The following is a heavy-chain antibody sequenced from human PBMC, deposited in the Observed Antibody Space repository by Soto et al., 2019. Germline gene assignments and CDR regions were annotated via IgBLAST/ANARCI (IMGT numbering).Heavy chain of an antibody. CDR1: GGTFSSYA. V-gene: IGHV1-69*06. CDR2: IIPIFGTA. Sequence: SVKVSCKASGGTFSSYAISWVRQAPGQGREWMGGIIPIFGTANYAQKLKGRVTITADKSTSTAYMELSSLRSEDTAVYYCARDEGGIAVAGFYYFDYWGQGTLVTVSS. CDR3: ARDEGGIAVAGFYYFDY. J-gene: IGHJ4*02. D-gene: IGHD6-19*01.